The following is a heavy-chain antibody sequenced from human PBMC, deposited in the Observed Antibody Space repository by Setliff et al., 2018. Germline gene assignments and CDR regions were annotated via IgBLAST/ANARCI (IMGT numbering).Heavy chain of an antibody. D-gene: IGHD6-19*01. CDR2: IIPILGIA. CDR1: GYTFSSYA. V-gene: IGHV1-69*10. CDR3: ARGHSSGWYDH. J-gene: IGHJ5*02. Sequence: ASVKVSCKASGYTFSSYAMNWVRQAPGQGLEWMGGIIPILGIANYAQKFQGRVTITTDESTSTAYMELSSLRSEDTAVYYCARGHSSGWYDHWGQGTLVTVSS.